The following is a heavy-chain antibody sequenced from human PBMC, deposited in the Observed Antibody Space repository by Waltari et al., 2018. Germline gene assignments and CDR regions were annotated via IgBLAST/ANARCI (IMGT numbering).Heavy chain of an antibody. D-gene: IGHD2-15*01. CDR2: IYYSGST. CDR1: GGSISSYY. Sequence: QMQLQESGPGLVKPSETLSLTCTVSGGSISSYYWSWIRQPPGKGLEWIGYIYYSGSTNYNPSLKSRVTISVDTSKNQFSLKLSSVTAADTAVYYCAREGCSGGSCYSFDYWGQGTLVTVSS. J-gene: IGHJ4*02. V-gene: IGHV4-59*01. CDR3: AREGCSGGSCYSFDY.